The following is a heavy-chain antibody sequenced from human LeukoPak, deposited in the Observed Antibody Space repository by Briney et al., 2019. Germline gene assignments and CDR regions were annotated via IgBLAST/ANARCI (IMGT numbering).Heavy chain of an antibody. D-gene: IGHD5-24*01. J-gene: IGHJ3*02. V-gene: IGHV3-53*01. CDR3: ARGETPDAFDI. CDR2: IYSGGST. CDR1: GFTVSSNY. Sequence: GGSLRLSCAAFGFTVSSNYMSWVRQAPGKGLEWVSVIYSGGSTYYADSVKGRFTISRDNSKNTLYLQMNSLRAEDTAVYYCARGETPDAFDIWGQGTMVTVSS.